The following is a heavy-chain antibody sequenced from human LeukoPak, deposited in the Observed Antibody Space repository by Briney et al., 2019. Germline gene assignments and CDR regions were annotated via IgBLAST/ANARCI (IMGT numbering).Heavy chain of an antibody. J-gene: IGHJ4*02. CDR3: ARDSVVREFPSDY. CDR1: GYTFTGYY. CDR2: INPNSGGT. D-gene: IGHD3-10*01. Sequence: ASVKVSCKASGYTFTGYYMHWVRQAPGQGLEWMGWINPNSGGTNYAQKFQGRVTMTRDTSISTAYMELSRLRSDDTAVYYCARDSVVREFPSDYWGQGTLVTVSS. V-gene: IGHV1-2*02.